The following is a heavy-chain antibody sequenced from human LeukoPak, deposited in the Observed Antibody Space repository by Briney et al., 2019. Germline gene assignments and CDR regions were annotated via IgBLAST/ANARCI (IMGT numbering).Heavy chain of an antibody. CDR2: IYYSGST. D-gene: IGHD3-9*01. CDR1: GGSISSYY. V-gene: IGHV4-59*01. Sequence: PSETLSLTCTVSGGSISSYYWSWIRQPPGKGLEWIGYIYYSGSTNYNPSLKSRVTISVDTSKNQFSLKLSSVTAADTAVYYCARQDYDILTGQGGAFDIWGQGTMVTVSS. J-gene: IGHJ3*02. CDR3: ARQDYDILTGQGGAFDI.